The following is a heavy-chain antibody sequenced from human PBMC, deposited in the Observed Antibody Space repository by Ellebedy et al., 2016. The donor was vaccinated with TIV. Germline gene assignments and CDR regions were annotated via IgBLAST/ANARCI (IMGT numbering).Heavy chain of an antibody. CDR2: IKSDGSGI. D-gene: IGHD6-19*01. CDR3: AKDLHVAGFDY. Sequence: GESLKISCAASGFTFSSYWMHWVRQAPGKGLVWVSRIKSDGSGISYTASVKGRFTISRDNAKNTLYLQMNSLRAEDTAVYYCAKDLHVAGFDYWGQGTLVAVSS. V-gene: IGHV3-74*01. J-gene: IGHJ4*02. CDR1: GFTFSSYW.